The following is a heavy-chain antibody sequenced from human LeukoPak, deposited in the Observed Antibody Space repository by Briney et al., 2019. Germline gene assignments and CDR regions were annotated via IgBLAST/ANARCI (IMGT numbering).Heavy chain of an antibody. V-gene: IGHV3-23*01. CDR3: ARLVAAAHTDY. J-gene: IGHJ4*02. D-gene: IGHD6-13*01. CDR1: GFTFSSYE. CDR2: ISGSGGST. Sequence: PGGSLRLSCAASGFTFSSYEMNWVRQAPGKGLEWVSSISGSGGSTYYADSVRGRFTISRDNSRNTLYLQMNSLRAEDTALYYCARLVAAAHTDYWGQGTLVTVSS.